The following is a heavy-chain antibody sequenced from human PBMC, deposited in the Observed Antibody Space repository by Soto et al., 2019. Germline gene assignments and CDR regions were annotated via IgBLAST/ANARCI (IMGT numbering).Heavy chain of an antibody. V-gene: IGHV3-53*01. D-gene: IGHD1-7*01. CDR3: AGNSNYAFDY. Sequence: GGSLRLSCAASGFTVSSNYMSWVRQAPGKGLEWVSVIYSNGRTSYADSVTGRFTISRDNSKNTLYLQMNSLRAEDTAVYYCAGNSNYAFDYWGQGTLVTVPQ. J-gene: IGHJ4*02. CDR2: IYSNGRT. CDR1: GFTVSSNY.